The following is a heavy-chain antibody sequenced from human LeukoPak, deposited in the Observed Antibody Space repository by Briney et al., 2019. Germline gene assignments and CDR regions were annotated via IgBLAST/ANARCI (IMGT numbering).Heavy chain of an antibody. CDR2: ISRASNTI. CDR1: GFTFSSYS. D-gene: IGHD3-10*01. Sequence: GESLRLSCAASGFTFSSYSMNSVRQAPGEGLEWVSYISRASNTIYYADSVKGQFNISRDNAKNSLYLQMNSLRAEDTAMYYCARDGWFGDYNWFDPWGQGTLVTVSS. CDR3: ARDGWFGDYNWFDP. V-gene: IGHV3-48*01. J-gene: IGHJ5*02.